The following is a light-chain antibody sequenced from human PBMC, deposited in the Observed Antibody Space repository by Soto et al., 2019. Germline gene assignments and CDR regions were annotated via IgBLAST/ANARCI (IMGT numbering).Light chain of an antibody. V-gene: IGKV3-20*01. J-gene: IGKJ2*01. Sequence: EIVLTQSPGTLSLSPGERATLSCRASQSVSSSYLAWYQQKPGQAPRLLIYGASSRATGIQDRFSGSGSGTDFTLNISRLEPEDFAVYYCQQYSSSPSFAKGTKLEIK. CDR1: QSVSSSY. CDR2: GAS. CDR3: QQYSSSPS.